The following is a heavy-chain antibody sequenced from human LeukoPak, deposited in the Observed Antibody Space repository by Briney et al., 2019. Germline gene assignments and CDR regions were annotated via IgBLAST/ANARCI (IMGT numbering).Heavy chain of an antibody. CDR2: IYYSGST. CDR1: GGSVSFYY. CDR3: ARTRVGATNFDY. V-gene: IGHV4-59*02. J-gene: IGHJ4*02. Sequence: SETLSLTCTVSGGSVSFYYWSWIRQPPGKGLEWIGYIYYSGSTNYNPSLKSRVTISVDTSKNQFSLKLSSVTAADTAVYYCARTRVGATNFDYWGQGTLVTVSS. D-gene: IGHD1-26*01.